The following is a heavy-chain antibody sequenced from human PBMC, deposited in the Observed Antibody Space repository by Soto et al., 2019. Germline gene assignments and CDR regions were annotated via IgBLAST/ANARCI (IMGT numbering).Heavy chain of an antibody. CDR1: GGSISSGGYY. V-gene: IGHV4-31*03. CDR3: ARESRDTAMVTY. J-gene: IGHJ4*02. D-gene: IGHD5-18*01. CDR2: IYYSGST. Sequence: TLSLTCTVSGGSISSGGYYWSWIRQHPGKGLEWIGYIYYSGSTYYNPSLKSRVTISVDTSKNQFSLKLSSVTAADTAVYYCARESRDTAMVTYWGQGTLVTVSS.